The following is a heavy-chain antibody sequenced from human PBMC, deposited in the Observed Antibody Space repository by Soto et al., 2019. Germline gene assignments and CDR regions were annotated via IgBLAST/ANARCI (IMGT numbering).Heavy chain of an antibody. J-gene: IGHJ6*03. Sequence: SETLSLTCTVSSGSISSYYWSWIRQPPGKGLEWIGYIYYSGSTNYSPSLKSRVTISVDTSKNQFSLKLSSVTAADTAVYYCARGPHNVAAGKVRYYYYYMDVWGKGTTVTVSS. V-gene: IGHV4-59*01. CDR3: ARGPHNVAAGKVRYYYYYMDV. CDR1: SGSISSYY. CDR2: IYYSGST. D-gene: IGHD6-13*01.